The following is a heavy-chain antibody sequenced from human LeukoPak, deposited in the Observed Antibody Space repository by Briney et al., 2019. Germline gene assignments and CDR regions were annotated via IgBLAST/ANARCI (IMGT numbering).Heavy chain of an antibody. V-gene: IGHV1-18*01. J-gene: IGHJ4*02. Sequence: ASVKVSFKASGYTFTSYGISWVRQAPGQGLEWMGWISAYNGNTNYAQKLQGRVTITTDTSTSTAYMELRSLRSDDTAVYYCARGFIVVVPAAMDYWGQGTLVTVSS. CDR1: GYTFTSYG. D-gene: IGHD2-2*01. CDR3: ARGFIVVVPAAMDY. CDR2: ISAYNGNT.